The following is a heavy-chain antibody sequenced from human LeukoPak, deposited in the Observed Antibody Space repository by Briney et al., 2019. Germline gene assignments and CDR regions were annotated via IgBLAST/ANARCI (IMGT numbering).Heavy chain of an antibody. CDR2: INHSGST. CDR1: GGSFSGYY. J-gene: IGHJ3*02. Sequence: KTSENLSLTCAVYGGSFSGYYWSWIRQPPGKGLEWIGEINHSGSTNYNPSLKSRVTISVDTSKNQFSLKLSSVTAADTAVYYCARGRLPYGGKKAFDIWGQGTMVTVSS. D-gene: IGHD4-23*01. CDR3: ARGRLPYGGKKAFDI. V-gene: IGHV4-34*01.